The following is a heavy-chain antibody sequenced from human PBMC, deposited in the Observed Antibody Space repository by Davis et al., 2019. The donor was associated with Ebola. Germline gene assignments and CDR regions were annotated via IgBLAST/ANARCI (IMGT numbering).Heavy chain of an antibody. V-gene: IGHV1-2*04. CDR1: GYTFTGYY. J-gene: IGHJ4*02. CDR2: INPNSGGT. D-gene: IGHD1-26*01. Sequence: ASVKVSCKASGYTFTGYYMHWVRQAPGQGLEWMGWINPNSGGTNYAQKFQGWVTMTRDTSISTAYMELSRLSSANTAFYYCRRGGGSSKRTMGYWGQGTLVTVSS. CDR3: RRGGGSSKRTMGY.